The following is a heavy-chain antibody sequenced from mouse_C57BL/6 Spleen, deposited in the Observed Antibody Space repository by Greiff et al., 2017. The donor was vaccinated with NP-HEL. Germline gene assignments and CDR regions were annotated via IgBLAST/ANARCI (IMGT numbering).Heavy chain of an antibody. D-gene: IGHD4-1*01. CDR1: GYTFTSYW. CDR3: TRDLTGTGDYAMDY. CDR2: IYPGNSDT. J-gene: IGHJ4*01. Sequence: VQLKQSGTVLARPGASVKMSCKTSGYTFTSYWMHWVKQRPGQGLEWIGAIYPGNSDTSYNQKFKGKAKLTAVTSASTAYMELSSLTNEDSAVYYCTRDLTGTGDYAMDYWGQGTSVTVSS. V-gene: IGHV1-5*01.